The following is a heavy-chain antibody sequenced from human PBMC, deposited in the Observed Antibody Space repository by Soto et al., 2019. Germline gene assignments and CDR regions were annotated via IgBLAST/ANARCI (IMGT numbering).Heavy chain of an antibody. CDR1: GGSISSGDYY. Sequence: PSETLSLTCTVSGGSISSGDYYWSWIRQQPGKGLEWIGYIYYSGSTYYNPSLKSRVTISVDTSKNQFSLKLTSVTAADTAVYYCARAMTTVTTIDYWGQGTLVTVSS. J-gene: IGHJ4*02. CDR3: ARAMTTVTTIDY. D-gene: IGHD4-17*01. V-gene: IGHV4-31*03. CDR2: IYYSGST.